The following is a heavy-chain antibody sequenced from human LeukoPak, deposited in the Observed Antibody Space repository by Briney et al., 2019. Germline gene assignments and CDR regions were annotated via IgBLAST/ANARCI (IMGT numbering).Heavy chain of an antibody. J-gene: IGHJ4*02. V-gene: IGHV3-23*01. D-gene: IGHD1-26*01. CDR3: AKVPSSGSYPLGY. Sequence: PGGSLRLSCAATGFTFSSYAMSWVRQATGKGLEWVAANSGSGGSTYYADSVKGRFTISRDNSKNTLYLQMNSLRAEDTAVYYCAKVPSSGSYPLGYWGQGTLVTVSS. CDR2: NSGSGGST. CDR1: GFTFSSYA.